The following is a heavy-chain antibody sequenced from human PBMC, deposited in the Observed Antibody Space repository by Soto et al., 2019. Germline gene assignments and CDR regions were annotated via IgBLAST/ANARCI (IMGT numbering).Heavy chain of an antibody. D-gene: IGHD3-9*01. Sequence: GASVKVSCKASGGTFSSLDINWVRQATGQGLEWMGWMNPNSGNTGYAQKFQGRVTVTRNTSISTAYMELSSLRSEDTAVYYCARGTKNDILTGYYNWFDPWGQGTLVTVSS. V-gene: IGHV1-8*02. CDR3: ARGTKNDILTGYYNWFDP. CDR2: MNPNSGNT. J-gene: IGHJ5*02. CDR1: GGTFSSLD.